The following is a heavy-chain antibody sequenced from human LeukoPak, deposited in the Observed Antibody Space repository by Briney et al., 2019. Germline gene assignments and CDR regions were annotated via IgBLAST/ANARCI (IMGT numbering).Heavy chain of an antibody. CDR1: GGSFSGYY. CDR3: ARKALLGYCSSTSCYPRGIFDY. D-gene: IGHD2-2*01. J-gene: IGHJ4*02. Sequence: SETLSLTCAVYGGSFSGYYWSWIRQPPGKGLEWIGEINHSGSTNYNPSLKSRVTISVDTSKNQFSLKLSSVTAADTAVYYCARKALLGYCSSTSCYPRGIFDYWGQGTLGTVSS. V-gene: IGHV4-34*01. CDR2: INHSGST.